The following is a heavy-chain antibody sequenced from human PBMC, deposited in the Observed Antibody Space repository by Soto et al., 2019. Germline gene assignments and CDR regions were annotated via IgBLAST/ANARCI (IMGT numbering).Heavy chain of an antibody. CDR1: GYTFTSYG. D-gene: IGHD2-2*01. CDR3: ATSGIVVVPAAGVHPLFVDY. CDR2: ISAYNGNT. J-gene: IGHJ4*02. V-gene: IGHV1-18*01. Sequence: ASVKVSCKASGYTFTSYGISWVRQAPGQGLEWMGWISAYNGNTNYAQKLQGRVTMTTDTSTSTAYMELRSLRSDDTAVYYCATSGIVVVPAAGVHPLFVDYWGQGTLVTVSS.